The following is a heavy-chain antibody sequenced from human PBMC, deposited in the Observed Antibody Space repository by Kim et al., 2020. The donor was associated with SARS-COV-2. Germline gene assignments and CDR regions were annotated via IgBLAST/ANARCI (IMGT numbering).Heavy chain of an antibody. Sequence: ASVKVSCKASGYTLTSYYMHWVRQAPGHGLEWMGIINPSGGITRYAEKFQGRVTMTRDTSTSTVYMELNSLTSEDTALYYCARGGLWGGYYYYYGMDVWGQGTTVTVSS. CDR3: ARGGLWGGYYYYYGMDV. V-gene: IGHV1-46*01. D-gene: IGHD3-16*01. CDR1: GYTLTSYY. J-gene: IGHJ6*02. CDR2: INPSGGIT.